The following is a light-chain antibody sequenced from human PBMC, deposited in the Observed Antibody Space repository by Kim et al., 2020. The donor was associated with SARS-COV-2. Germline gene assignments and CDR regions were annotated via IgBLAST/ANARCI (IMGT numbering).Light chain of an antibody. Sequence: TSSCTGTSRYVGGYKYVSWYQQHPGKAPKLVIYEFDNRPSGVSIRFSCSKSGNTASLTISGLQAEDEADYYCSSYIRGSTNYVFGTGTKVTVL. J-gene: IGLJ1*01. CDR2: EFD. CDR1: SRYVGGYKY. V-gene: IGLV2-14*01. CDR3: SSYIRGSTNYV.